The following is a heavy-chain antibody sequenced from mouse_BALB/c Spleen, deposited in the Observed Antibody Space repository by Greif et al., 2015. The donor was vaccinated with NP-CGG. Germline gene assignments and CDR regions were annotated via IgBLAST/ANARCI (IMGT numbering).Heavy chain of an antibody. CDR1: GYTFTSYW. CDR3: ARSSYYGNYYAMDY. Sequence: DLVKPGASVKLSCKASGYTFTSYWINWIKQRPGQGLEWIGRIAPGSGSTYYNEMFKGKATLTVDTSSSTAYIQLSSLSSEDSAVYFCARSSYYGNYYAMDYWGQGTSVTVSS. D-gene: IGHD2-10*01. V-gene: IGHV1S41*01. J-gene: IGHJ4*01. CDR2: IAPGSGST.